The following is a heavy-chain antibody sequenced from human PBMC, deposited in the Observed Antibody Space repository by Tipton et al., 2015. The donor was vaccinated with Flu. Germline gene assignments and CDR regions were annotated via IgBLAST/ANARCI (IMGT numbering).Heavy chain of an antibody. V-gene: IGHV4-4*07. D-gene: IGHD3-3*01. CDR3: ARVGDLWSGTNYGLDV. CDR2: IYTTGGT. Sequence: TLSLTCTVSGGSISSYYWSWIRQPAGKGLEWIGRIYTTGGTNYSPSLKSRVTMSVDTSKNQFSLRLSSVTAADTAVYYCARVGDLWSGTNYGLDVWGQGTTVTVSS. J-gene: IGHJ6*02. CDR1: GGSISSYY.